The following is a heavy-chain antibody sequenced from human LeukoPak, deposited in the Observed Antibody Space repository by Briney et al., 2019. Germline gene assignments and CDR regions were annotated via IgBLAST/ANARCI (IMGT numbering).Heavy chain of an antibody. CDR3: ARSTRLYYYMDV. CDR1: GGSFSGYY. D-gene: IGHD6-6*01. CDR2: INHSGST. Sequence: PSETLSLTCAVYGGSFSGYYRSWIRQPPGKGLEWIGEINHSGSTNYNPSLKSRVTISVDTSKNQFSLKLSSVTAADTAVYYCARSTRLYYYMDVWGKGTTVTVSS. V-gene: IGHV4-34*01. J-gene: IGHJ6*03.